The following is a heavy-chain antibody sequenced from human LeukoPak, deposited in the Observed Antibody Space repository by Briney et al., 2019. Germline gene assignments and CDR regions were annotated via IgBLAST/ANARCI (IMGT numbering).Heavy chain of an antibody. D-gene: IGHD5-18*01. CDR3: AKDQKGIQLLPFDY. CDR2: TRNKANSYTT. V-gene: IGHV3-72*01. Sequence: GGSLRLSCAASGFTFSDHYMDWVRQAPGKGLEWVGRTRNKANSYTTEYAASVKGRFTISRDDSKNSLYLQMNSLKTEDTAVYYCAKDQKGIQLLPFDYWGQGTLVTVSS. J-gene: IGHJ4*02. CDR1: GFTFSDHY.